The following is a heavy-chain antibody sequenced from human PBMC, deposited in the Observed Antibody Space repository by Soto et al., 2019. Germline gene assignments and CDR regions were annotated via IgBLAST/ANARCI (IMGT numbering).Heavy chain of an antibody. D-gene: IGHD6-13*01. Sequence: GESLKISCKGSGYSSTSYWISWVRQMPGKGLEWMGRIDPSDSYTNYSPSFQGHVTISADKSISTAYLQWSSLRASDTAMYYCAGTPGIAAAGDYYYGMDVWGQGTTVTVS. CDR2: IDPSDSYT. J-gene: IGHJ6*02. V-gene: IGHV5-10-1*01. CDR3: AGTPGIAAAGDYYYGMDV. CDR1: GYSSTSYW.